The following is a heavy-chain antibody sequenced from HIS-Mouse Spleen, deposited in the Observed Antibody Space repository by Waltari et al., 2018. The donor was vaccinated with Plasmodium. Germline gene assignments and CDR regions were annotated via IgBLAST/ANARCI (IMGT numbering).Heavy chain of an antibody. CDR2: ISWNSGSI. D-gene: IGHD2-15*01. CDR1: GFPFADSA. Sequence: EVQLVESGGGLVQPGRSLRLPCSASGFPFADSAMHWVRQAPGKGLEGVSGISWNSGSIGYADSVKGRFTISRDNAKNSLYLQMNSLRAEDTALYYCAKDFCSGGSCLGLFDYWGQGTLVTVSS. CDR3: AKDFCSGGSCLGLFDY. V-gene: IGHV3-9*01. J-gene: IGHJ4*02.